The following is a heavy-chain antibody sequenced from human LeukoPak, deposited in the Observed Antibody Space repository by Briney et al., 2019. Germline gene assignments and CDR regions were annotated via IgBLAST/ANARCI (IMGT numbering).Heavy chain of an antibody. J-gene: IGHJ4*02. CDR1: GGSISSGGYY. Sequence: SQTLSLTCTVSGGSISSGGYYWIWIRQHPGKGLEGIGYIYYSGSTYYDPSLKSRVTISVDTSKNQFSLKLSSVTAADTAVYYCARSAKTYYDILTGYSGCWYFDYWGQGTLVTVSS. V-gene: IGHV4-31*03. CDR2: IYYSGST. CDR3: ARSAKTYYDILTGYSGCWYFDY. D-gene: IGHD3-9*01.